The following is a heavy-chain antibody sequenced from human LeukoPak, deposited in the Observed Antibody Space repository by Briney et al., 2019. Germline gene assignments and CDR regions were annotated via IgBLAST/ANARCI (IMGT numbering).Heavy chain of an antibody. CDR2: IYYSGSS. V-gene: IGHV4-59*01. CDR1: GGSISSYY. J-gene: IGHJ4*02. Sequence: PSETLSLTCTVSGGSISSYYWSWLRQPPGKGLEWIGYIYYSGSSNYNPSLKSRVTISVDTSKNQFSLKLSSVTAADTAVYYCASSEYCSSSPDYWGQGTLVTVSS. CDR3: ASSEYCSSSPDY. D-gene: IGHD6-6*01.